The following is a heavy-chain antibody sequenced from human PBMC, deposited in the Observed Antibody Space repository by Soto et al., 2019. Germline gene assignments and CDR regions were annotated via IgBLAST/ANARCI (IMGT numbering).Heavy chain of an antibody. V-gene: IGHV1-69*08. D-gene: IGHD4-17*01. J-gene: IGHJ4*02. CDR2: IIPILGIA. Sequence: QVQLVQSGAEVKKPGSSVKVSCKASGGTFSSYTISWVRQAPGQGLEWMGRIIPILGIANYAQKFQGRVTITAEKSTSTAYMELSSLRSEDTAVYYCARDPYGYYGSTFDYWGQGTLVTVSS. CDR3: ARDPYGYYGSTFDY. CDR1: GGTFSSYT.